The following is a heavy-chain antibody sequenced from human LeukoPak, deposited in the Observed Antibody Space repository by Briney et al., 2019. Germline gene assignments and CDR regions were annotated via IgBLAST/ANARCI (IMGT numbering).Heavy chain of an antibody. CDR1: GYTFTSYD. D-gene: IGHD6-13*01. CDR2: MNPNSGNT. J-gene: IGHJ4*02. V-gene: IGHV1-8*03. CDR3: ARAAAGYFDY. Sequence: ASVKVSCKASGYTFTSYDINWVRQATGQGLEWMGWMNPNSGNTGYAQNFQGRVTVTTDESTSTAYMELSSLRSEDTAVYYCARAAAGYFDYWGQGTLVTVSS.